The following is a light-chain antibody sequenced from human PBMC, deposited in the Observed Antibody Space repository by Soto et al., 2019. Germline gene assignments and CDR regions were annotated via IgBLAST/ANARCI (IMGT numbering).Light chain of an antibody. CDR2: EVT. V-gene: IGLV2-8*01. CDR3: SSYATGDNYV. CDR1: SSDVGGYNH. J-gene: IGLJ1*01. Sequence: QSALTQPPSASGSPGQSVTISCTGTSSDVGGYNHVSLYQQHPGKAPKVVIYEVTKRPSGVPDRFSGSKSGNTASLTVSGLQAEDEADYYCSSYATGDNYVFGSGTKLTVL.